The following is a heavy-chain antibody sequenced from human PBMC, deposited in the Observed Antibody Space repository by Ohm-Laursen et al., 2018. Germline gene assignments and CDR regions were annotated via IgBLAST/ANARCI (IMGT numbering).Heavy chain of an antibody. CDR3: ARESADVFDI. CDR1: GFTFSTYN. V-gene: IGHV3-48*01. Sequence: SLRLSCSASGFTFSTYNMNWVRQAPGKGLEWVSHISSGSSTIYYADSVEGRFTISRDYAKNSLYLQMNSLRAEDTAIYYCARESADVFDIWGQGTMVTVSS. CDR2: ISSGSSTI. J-gene: IGHJ3*02.